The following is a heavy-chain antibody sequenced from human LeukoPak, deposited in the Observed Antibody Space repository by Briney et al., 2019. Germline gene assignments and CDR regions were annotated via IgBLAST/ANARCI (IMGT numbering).Heavy chain of an antibody. V-gene: IGHV4-34*01. CDR3: ARGLGTSGTQGLIDY. J-gene: IGHJ4*02. CDR1: GGSFSGYY. CDR2: INHSGST. Sequence: SETLSLTCAVYGGSFSGYYWSWIRQPPGKGLEWIGEINHSGSTNYNPSLKSRVTISVDTSKNQFSLKLSSETAADTAVYYSARGLGTSGTQGLIDYWGQGTLVTVSS. D-gene: IGHD1-1*01.